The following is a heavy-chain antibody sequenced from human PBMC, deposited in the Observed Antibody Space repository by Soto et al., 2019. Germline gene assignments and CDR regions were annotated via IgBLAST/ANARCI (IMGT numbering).Heavy chain of an antibody. D-gene: IGHD2-15*01. V-gene: IGHV3-23*01. J-gene: IGHJ4*02. CDR2: VSIGGST. CDR1: GFTFSSYA. CDR3: AKRRGAGGHFDY. Sequence: DVQLLESGGGLVQPEGSLRLSCAASGFTFSSYAMGWARQGPGKGLELVAVVSIGGSTHYADSVRGRFTISRDNSKNTLSLQMNSLTAEDPAVYFCAKRRGAGGHFDYWGQGALVTVSS.